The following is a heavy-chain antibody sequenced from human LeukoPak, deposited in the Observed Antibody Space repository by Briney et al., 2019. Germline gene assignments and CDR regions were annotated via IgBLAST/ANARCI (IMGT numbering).Heavy chain of an antibody. D-gene: IGHD2-2*01. V-gene: IGHV1-18*01. CDR2: ISAYNGDT. Sequence: ASVKVSCKVSGYTLTELSMHWVRQAPGKGLEWMGWISAYNGDTKYAQKFQGRVTMTTDTSTSTAYMELRSLRSDDTAVYYCGRGRYCSSTSCYDFDYWGQGTLVTVSS. CDR3: GRGRYCSSTSCYDFDY. CDR1: GYTLTELS. J-gene: IGHJ4*02.